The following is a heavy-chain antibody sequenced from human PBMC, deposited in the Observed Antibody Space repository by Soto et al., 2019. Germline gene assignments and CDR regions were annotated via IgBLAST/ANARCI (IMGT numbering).Heavy chain of an antibody. Sequence: QITLKESGPTLVKPTQTLTLTCTFSGFSLSTSGVGVGWIRQPPGKALEWLALIYWNDDKRYSPSLKSRLTITKDTSKNHVVLTITNMDPVETATYYCAHSSHVLRFVEWSHYFDYWGQGTLVTVSS. D-gene: IGHD3-3*01. J-gene: IGHJ4*02. CDR2: IYWNDDK. V-gene: IGHV2-5*01. CDR3: AHSSHVLRFVEWSHYFDY. CDR1: GFSLSTSGVG.